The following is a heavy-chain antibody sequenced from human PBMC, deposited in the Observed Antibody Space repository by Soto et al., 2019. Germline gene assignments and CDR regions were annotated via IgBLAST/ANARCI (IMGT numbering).Heavy chain of an antibody. CDR2: ISGYNGNT. J-gene: IGHJ4*02. D-gene: IGHD6-19*01. CDR3: ARRRSSGWYREFDY. CDR1: AYTYG. V-gene: IGHV1-18*01. Sequence: ASVKVSCKASAYTYGLSWVRQAPGQGLEWMGWISGYNGNTNYAQKLQGRVTMTTDTSTSTAYMELRSLRSDDTAVYYCARRRSSGWYREFDYWGQGTLVTVSS.